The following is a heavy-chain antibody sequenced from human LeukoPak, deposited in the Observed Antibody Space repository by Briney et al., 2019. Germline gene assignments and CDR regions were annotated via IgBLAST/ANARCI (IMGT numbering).Heavy chain of an antibody. CDR2: INHSGST. J-gene: IGHJ4*02. CDR3: ARALKRGYSGYDYRYYFDY. CDR1: GGSFSGYY. Sequence: SETLSHTCAVYGGSFSGYYWSWIRQPPGKGLEWIGEINHSGSTNYNPSLKSRVTISVDTSKNQFSLKLSSVTAADTAVYYCARALKRGYSGYDYRYYFDYWGQGTLVTVSS. V-gene: IGHV4-34*01. D-gene: IGHD5-12*01.